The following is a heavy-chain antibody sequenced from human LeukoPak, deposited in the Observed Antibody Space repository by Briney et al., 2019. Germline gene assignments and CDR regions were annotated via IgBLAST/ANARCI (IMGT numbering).Heavy chain of an antibody. CDR3: ARAPRIVGATPPPDY. D-gene: IGHD1-26*01. J-gene: IGHJ4*02. CDR2: INPSGGST. Sequence: ASVKVSCKASGYTFTSYYMHWVRQAPGQGLEWMGIINPSGGSTSYAQKFQGRVTMTTDTSTSTAYMELRSLRSDDTAVYYCARAPRIVGATPPPDYWGQGTLVTVSS. CDR1: GYTFTSYY. V-gene: IGHV1-46*01.